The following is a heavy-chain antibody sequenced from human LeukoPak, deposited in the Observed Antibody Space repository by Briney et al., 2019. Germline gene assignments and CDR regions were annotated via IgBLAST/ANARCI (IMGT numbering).Heavy chain of an antibody. CDR1: GFTFGDYA. CDR3: ARVVTVAGNYYYYMDV. CDR2: IYHSGST. J-gene: IGHJ6*03. D-gene: IGHD6-19*01. Sequence: PGGSLRLSCTASGFTFGDYAMSWVRQAPGKGLEWIGSIYHSGSTYYNPSLKSRVTISVDTSKNQFSLKLSSVTAADTAVYYCARVVTVAGNYYYYMDVWGKGTTVTVSS. V-gene: IGHV4-38-2*02.